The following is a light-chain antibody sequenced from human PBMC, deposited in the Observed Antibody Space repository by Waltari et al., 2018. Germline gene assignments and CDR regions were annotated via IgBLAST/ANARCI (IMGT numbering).Light chain of an antibody. CDR3: QAWDGSSGL. J-gene: IGLJ1*01. CDR1: ELESRN. Sequence: SYDLTQTPSLSVSPGQTAHITCYGDELESRNPAWYQQRPGQSPRVVIDQATKRPSGIPGRFSGSTSANTATLTITETQPMDEADYFCQAWDGSSGLFGRGTRITVL. V-gene: IGLV3-1*01. CDR2: QAT.